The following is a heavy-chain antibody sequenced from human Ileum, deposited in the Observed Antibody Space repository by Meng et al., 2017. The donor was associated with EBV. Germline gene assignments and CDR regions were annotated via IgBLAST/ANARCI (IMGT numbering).Heavy chain of an antibody. CDR2: ISAYNGNT. Sequence: QVQLVQSGAEVKKPGASVKVSCKASGYIFNNYGVSWVRQAPGQGPEWMGWISAYNGNTNYAQNFQGRFTMTTDTSTSTAYMELRSLRSDDTAVYYCARDLPGGTKGTWLDLWGQGTVVTVSS. D-gene: IGHD1-14*01. V-gene: IGHV1-18*01. CDR1: GYIFNNYG. J-gene: IGHJ5*02. CDR3: ARDLPGGTKGTWLDL.